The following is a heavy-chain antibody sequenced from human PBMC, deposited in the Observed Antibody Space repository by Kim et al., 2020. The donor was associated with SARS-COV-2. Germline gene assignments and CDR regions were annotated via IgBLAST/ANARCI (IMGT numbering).Heavy chain of an antibody. CDR2: INKDGSEK. Sequence: GGSLRLSCAASGFTFRNYWMSWVRQAPGKGLEWVANINKDGSEKYYVDSVKGRFTISRDNAKNSLYLQMNSLRAEETAVYYCARVHHPSGYYHGVDVWGQRTTVTVSS. J-gene: IGHJ6*02. CDR1: GFTFRNYW. D-gene: IGHD3-10*01. CDR3: ARVHHPSGYYHGVDV. V-gene: IGHV3-7*03.